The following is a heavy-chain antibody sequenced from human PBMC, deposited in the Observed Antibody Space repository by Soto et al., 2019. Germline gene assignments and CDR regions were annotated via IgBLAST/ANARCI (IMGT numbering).Heavy chain of an antibody. D-gene: IGHD6-6*01. Sequence: GGSLRLSCAASGFTFSGSAMHWVRQASGKGLEWVGRIRSKANSYATAYAASVKGRFTISRDDSKNTAYLQMNSLKTEDTAVYYCTRPPYSSSSGDYWGQGTLVTVSS. CDR2: IRSKANSYAT. CDR1: GFTFSGSA. CDR3: TRPPYSSSSGDY. V-gene: IGHV3-73*01. J-gene: IGHJ4*02.